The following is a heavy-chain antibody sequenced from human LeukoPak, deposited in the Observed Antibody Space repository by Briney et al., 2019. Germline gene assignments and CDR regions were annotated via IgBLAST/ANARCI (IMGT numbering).Heavy chain of an antibody. CDR2: LYSGGNT. Sequence: SGGSLRLSCAASGFTFSGFAMDWVRQAPGKGLEWVSVLYSGGNTYYADSVKGRFTISRDNSKNTLYLQMNSLRAEDTAVYYCAKDDEMATDYWGQGTLVTVSS. CDR1: GFTFSGFA. J-gene: IGHJ4*02. V-gene: IGHV3-23*03. D-gene: IGHD5-24*01. CDR3: AKDDEMATDY.